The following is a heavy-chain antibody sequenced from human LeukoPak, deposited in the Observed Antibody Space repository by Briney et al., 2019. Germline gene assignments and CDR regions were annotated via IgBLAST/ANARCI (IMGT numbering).Heavy chain of an antibody. CDR3: AKEMSNYGSGSYFMYYYYGLDV. J-gene: IGHJ6*02. CDR2: ISGTGATT. V-gene: IGHV3-23*01. CDR1: GFSISDYA. Sequence: SGGSLRLSCAASGFSISDYAMIWVRQAPGKGLEWVSIISGTGATTYYADPVKGGFTISRDNSKNTVYLQMNSLRAEDTAIYYCAKEMSNYGSGSYFMYYYYGLDVWGQGTTVTVSS. D-gene: IGHD3-10*01.